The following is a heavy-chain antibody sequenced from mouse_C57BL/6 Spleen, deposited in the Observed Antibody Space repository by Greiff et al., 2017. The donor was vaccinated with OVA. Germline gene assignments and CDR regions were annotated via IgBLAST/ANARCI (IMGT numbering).Heavy chain of an antibody. CDR2: ISDGGSYT. Sequence: EVHLVESGGGLVKPGGSLKLSCAASGFTFSSYAMSWVRQTPEKRLEWVATISDGGSYTYYPDNVKGRFTISRDNAKNNLYLQMSHLKSEDTAMYYCARDEDGSILFAYWGQGTLVTVSA. CDR1: GFTFSSYA. J-gene: IGHJ3*01. V-gene: IGHV5-4*01. CDR3: ARDEDGSILFAY. D-gene: IGHD1-1*01.